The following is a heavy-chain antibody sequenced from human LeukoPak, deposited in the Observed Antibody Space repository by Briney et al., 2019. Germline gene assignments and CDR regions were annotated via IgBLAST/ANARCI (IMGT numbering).Heavy chain of an antibody. Sequence: GGSVRLSCAASGFAFDDYAMHWVRQAPGKGLEWVSGISWNSGSIGYADSVKGRFTISRDNAKNSLYLQMNSLRAEDTALYYCAKDLFPSLLWSYNWFDPWGQGTLVTVSS. V-gene: IGHV3-9*01. CDR1: GFAFDDYA. CDR3: AKDLFPSLLWSYNWFDP. J-gene: IGHJ5*02. D-gene: IGHD3-10*01. CDR2: ISWNSGSI.